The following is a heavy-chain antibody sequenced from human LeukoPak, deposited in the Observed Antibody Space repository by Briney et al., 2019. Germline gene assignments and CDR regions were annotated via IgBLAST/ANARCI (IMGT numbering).Heavy chain of an antibody. Sequence: ASVKVSCKASGYTFTGYYVHWVRQAPGQGLEWMGWTNPNNGGTNYAQKFQDRVTMTRDTSISTAYMELSRLRSDDAAIYYCVRAFMYSSGWSGRDSFDVWGQGTMVTVSS. J-gene: IGHJ3*01. CDR3: VRAFMYSSGWSGRDSFDV. CDR2: TNPNNGGT. CDR1: GYTFTGYY. D-gene: IGHD6-19*01. V-gene: IGHV1-2*02.